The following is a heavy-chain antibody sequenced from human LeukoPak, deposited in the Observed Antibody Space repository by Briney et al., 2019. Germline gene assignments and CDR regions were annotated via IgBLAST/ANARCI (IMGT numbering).Heavy chain of an antibody. V-gene: IGHV3-23*01. CDR1: GFTFSSYA. J-gene: IGHJ6*02. CDR3: AKGEYCSSTSCYGFQYYYYGMDV. Sequence: GGSLRLSCAASGFTFSSYAMSWVRQAPGKGLEWVSAISGSGGSKYYADSVKGRFTISRDNSKNTLYLQMNSLRAEDTAVYYCAKGEYCSSTSCYGFQYYYYGMDVWGQGTTVTVSS. CDR2: ISGSGGSK. D-gene: IGHD2-2*01.